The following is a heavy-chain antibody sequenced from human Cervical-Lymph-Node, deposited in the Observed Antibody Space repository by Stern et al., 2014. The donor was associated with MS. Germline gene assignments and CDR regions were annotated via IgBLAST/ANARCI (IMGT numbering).Heavy chain of an antibody. Sequence: VQLVESGPGLMKPSETLSLTCTVSDASISSFYWSWIRQSPGKGLEWIGYIYHSGYTKYNPSLQSRVTISVDTPKTQFSLHLISVTAADTAMYYCARLTYYDSTGYFDPWGQGIQVTVSS. J-gene: IGHJ5*02. V-gene: IGHV4-59*08. D-gene: IGHD3-22*01. CDR2: IYHSGYT. CDR1: DASISSFY. CDR3: ARLTYYDSTGYFDP.